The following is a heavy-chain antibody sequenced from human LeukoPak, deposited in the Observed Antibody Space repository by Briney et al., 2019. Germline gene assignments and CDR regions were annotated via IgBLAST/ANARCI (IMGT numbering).Heavy chain of an antibody. CDR3: AKTYYDFWSGYRPFDP. D-gene: IGHD3-3*01. J-gene: IGHJ5*02. V-gene: IGHV3-30*02. Sequence: PGGSLTLSCAASGFTFSSYGMHWVRQAPGKGLEWVAFIRYDGSNKYYADSVKGRFTISRDNSKNTLYLQMNSLRAEDTALYYCAKTYYDFWSGYRPFDPWGQGTLVTVSS. CDR2: IRYDGSNK. CDR1: GFTFSSYG.